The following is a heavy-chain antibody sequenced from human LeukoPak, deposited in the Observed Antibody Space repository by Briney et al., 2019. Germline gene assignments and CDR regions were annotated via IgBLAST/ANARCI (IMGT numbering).Heavy chain of an antibody. CDR2: VNRDGSET. J-gene: IGHJ6*02. CDR3: ARNNGMDV. CDR1: GFTFTNYW. Sequence: GGSLRLSCAASGFTFTNYWMHWVRQVPGRGPEWVANVNRDGSETYYLDSVKGRFTISKDNAKNSLYLQMNSLRAEDTALYHCARNNGMDVWGQGTTVIVSS. V-gene: IGHV3-7*03.